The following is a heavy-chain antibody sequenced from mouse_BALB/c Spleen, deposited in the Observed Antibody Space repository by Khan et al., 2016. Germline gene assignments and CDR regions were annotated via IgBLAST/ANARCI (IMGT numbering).Heavy chain of an antibody. Sequence: EVQLQESGPSLVKPSQTLSLTCSVTGDSITSGYWNWIRKFPGNKLEYMGYIRYSGSTYYNPSLKSRISITRDTSKNQYYLQLNAVTTEDTATSYCARGNYGRAWFAYWGQGTLVTVSA. V-gene: IGHV3-8*02. J-gene: IGHJ3*01. CDR1: GDSITSGY. CDR3: ARGNYGRAWFAY. CDR2: IRYSGST. D-gene: IGHD1-2*01.